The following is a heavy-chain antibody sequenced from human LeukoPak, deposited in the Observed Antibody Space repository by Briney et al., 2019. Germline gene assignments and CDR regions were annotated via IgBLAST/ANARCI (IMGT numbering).Heavy chain of an antibody. Sequence: SETLSLTCAVYGGSFSGYYWSWIRQPPGKGLEWIGEINHSGSTNYNPSLESRVTISVDTSKNQFSLKLSSVAAADTAVYCCARPPSMTTSDYWGQGTLVTVSS. D-gene: IGHD4-11*01. J-gene: IGHJ4*02. CDR3: ARPPSMTTSDY. V-gene: IGHV4-34*01. CDR1: GGSFSGYY. CDR2: INHSGST.